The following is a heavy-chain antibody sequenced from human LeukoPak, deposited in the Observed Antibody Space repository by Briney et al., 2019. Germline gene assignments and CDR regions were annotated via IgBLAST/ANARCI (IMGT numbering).Heavy chain of an antibody. CDR2: INHSGST. Sequence: SETLSLTCAVYGGSFSGYYWSWIRQPPGKGLEWIGEINHSGSTNYNPSLKSRVTISVGTSKNQFSLKLSSVTAADTAVYYCARGRGYVKSYYFDYWGQGTLVTVSS. D-gene: IGHD3-16*01. V-gene: IGHV4-34*01. J-gene: IGHJ4*02. CDR3: ARGRGYVKSYYFDY. CDR1: GGSFSGYY.